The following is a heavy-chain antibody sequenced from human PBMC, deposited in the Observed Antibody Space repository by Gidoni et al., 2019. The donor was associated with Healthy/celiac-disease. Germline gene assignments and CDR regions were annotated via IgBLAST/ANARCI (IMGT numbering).Heavy chain of an antibody. V-gene: IGHV3-23*01. CDR2: ISGSGGST. CDR3: AKFVYYDSSGYYYDDAFDM. Sequence: EVQLLESGGGLVQPGGSLRLSCAAAGFTFRSYTIGWVRQAPGKGLEWVSAISGSGGSTYYADSVKGRFTISRDNSKNTLYLQMNSLRAEDTAVYYCAKFVYYDSSGYYYDDAFDMWGQGTMVTVSS. D-gene: IGHD3-22*01. CDR1: GFTFRSYT. J-gene: IGHJ3*02.